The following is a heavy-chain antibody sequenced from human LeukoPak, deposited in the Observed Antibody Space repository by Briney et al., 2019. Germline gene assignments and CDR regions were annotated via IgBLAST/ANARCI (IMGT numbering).Heavy chain of an antibody. Sequence: GGSLRLSCAASGFTFSSYAMHWVRQAPGKGLEWVAVISYDGSNKYYADSVKGRFTISRDNSKNTLYLQMNSLRAEDTAVYYCARYCSGGSCYYDAFDIWGQGTMVTVSS. D-gene: IGHD2-15*01. CDR1: GFTFSSYA. CDR3: ARYCSGGSCYYDAFDI. V-gene: IGHV3-30-3*01. CDR2: ISYDGSNK. J-gene: IGHJ3*02.